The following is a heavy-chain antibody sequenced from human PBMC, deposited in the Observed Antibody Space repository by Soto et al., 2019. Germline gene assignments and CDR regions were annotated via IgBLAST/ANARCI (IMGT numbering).Heavy chain of an antibody. D-gene: IGHD3-3*01. CDR3: ARDREADDFWSGHLAFDP. J-gene: IGHJ5*02. V-gene: IGHV3-7*01. Sequence: GGSLRLSCAASGFTFSSYWMSWVRQAPGKGLEWVANIKQDGSEKYYVDSVKGRFTISRDNAKNSLYLQMNSLRAEDTAVYYRARDREADDFWSGHLAFDPWGQGTLVTVSS. CDR1: GFTFSSYW. CDR2: IKQDGSEK.